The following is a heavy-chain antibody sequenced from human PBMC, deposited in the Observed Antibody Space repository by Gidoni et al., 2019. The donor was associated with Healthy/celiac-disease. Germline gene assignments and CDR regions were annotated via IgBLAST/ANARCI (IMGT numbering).Heavy chain of an antibody. CDR1: GGSFSGYY. V-gene: IGHV4-34*01. Sequence: QVQLQQWGAGLLKPSETLSLTCAVYGGSFSGYYWSWIRQPPGKGLEWIGEINHSGSTNYNPSLKIRVTISVDTSKNQFSLKLSSVTAADTAVYYCARGHGLVSSGWYRLSPLFDYWGQGTLVTVSS. D-gene: IGHD6-19*01. J-gene: IGHJ4*02. CDR3: ARGHGLVSSGWYRLSPLFDY. CDR2: INHSGST.